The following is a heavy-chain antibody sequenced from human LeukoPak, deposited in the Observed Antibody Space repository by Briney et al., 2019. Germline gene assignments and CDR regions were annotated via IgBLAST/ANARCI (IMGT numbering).Heavy chain of an antibody. CDR3: ARRATDSRGSDY. D-gene: IGHD3-16*01. CDR1: RFTFRNYA. CDR2: IDISGGRT. J-gene: IGHJ4*02. V-gene: IGHV3-23*01. Sequence: GGSLRLSCAPSRFTFRNYATIWVRQAPEKGLEWVSSIDISGGRTDYADSVKGRFTISRDNSKNTLYLQMTSLRVEDTAVYYCARRATDSRGSDYWGQGTLVTVSS.